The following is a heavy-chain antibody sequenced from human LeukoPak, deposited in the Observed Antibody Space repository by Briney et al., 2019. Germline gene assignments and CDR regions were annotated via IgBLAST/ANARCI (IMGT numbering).Heavy chain of an antibody. CDR2: IYYSGST. CDR3: TRLVYYSDSTGNCFDY. V-gene: IGHV4-39*01. CDR1: GGSISSSSYY. J-gene: IGHJ4*02. D-gene: IGHD3-22*01. Sequence: PSETLSLTCTVPGGSISSSSYYWGWIRQPPGKGLEWIGSIYYSGSTYYNSSLKSRVTISVDMSKNQFSLRLNSVTAADTAVYYCTRLVYYSDSTGNCFDYWGQGTLVTVSS.